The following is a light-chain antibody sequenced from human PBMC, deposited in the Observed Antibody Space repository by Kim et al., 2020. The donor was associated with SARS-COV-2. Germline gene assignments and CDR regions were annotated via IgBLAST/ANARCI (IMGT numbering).Light chain of an antibody. V-gene: IGKV1-17*01. CDR2: AAD. CDR1: QGIGND. Sequence: ASGGDRVTITCRASQGIGNDLGWYQQMPGKAPKRLIYAADTLQSGVPSRFSGSGSGTEFTLTISSLQPEDFATYYCLQYDANSRTFGQGTKVDIK. J-gene: IGKJ1*01. CDR3: LQYDANSRT.